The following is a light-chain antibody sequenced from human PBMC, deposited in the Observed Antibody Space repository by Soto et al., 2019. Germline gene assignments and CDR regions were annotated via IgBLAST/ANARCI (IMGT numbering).Light chain of an antibody. CDR1: QSVSSSY. CDR3: QQDGSSPT. V-gene: IGKV3-20*01. Sequence: EIVLTQSPGTLSLSPGERATLSCRSSQSVSSSYLAWYQQKPGQAPRLLIYDASSRATGIPDRFSGSGSGKDVAVTSSSLWPEDVAVYYCQQDGSSPTFGQGNKVEIK. J-gene: IGKJ1*01. CDR2: DAS.